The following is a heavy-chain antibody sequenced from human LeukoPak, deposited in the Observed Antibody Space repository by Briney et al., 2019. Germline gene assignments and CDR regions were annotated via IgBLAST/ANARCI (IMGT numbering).Heavy chain of an antibody. D-gene: IGHD1-1*01. CDR2: ISSGSGGII. J-gene: IGHJ4*02. CDR3: AREFFTS. CDR1: GFTFTTSA. Sequence: GGSLRLSCATSGFTFTTSAMKWLRQAPGKGLEWVSFISSGSGGIIHYAGSVKGRFTISRDNAKDSLYLQMNSPRADDTAVYYCAREFFTSWGQGTLVTVSS. V-gene: IGHV3-48*01.